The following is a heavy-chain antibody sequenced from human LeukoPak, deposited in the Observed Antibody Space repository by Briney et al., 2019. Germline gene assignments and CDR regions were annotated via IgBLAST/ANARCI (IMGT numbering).Heavy chain of an antibody. CDR1: GYTFTSYY. D-gene: IGHD6-19*01. CDR3: ARDQSLVAGTAVVGYYYYGMDV. V-gene: IGHV1-46*01. J-gene: IGHJ6*02. CDR2: INPSGGST. Sequence: GASVKVSCKASGYTFTSYYMHWVRQAPGQGLEWMGIINPSGGSTSYAQKFQGRVTMTRDTSTSTVYMELSSLRSEDTAVYYCARDQSLVAGTAVVGYYYYGMDVWGQGTTVTVSS.